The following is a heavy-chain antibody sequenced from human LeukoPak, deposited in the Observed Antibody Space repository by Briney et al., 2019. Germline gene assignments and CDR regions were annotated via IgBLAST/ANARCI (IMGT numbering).Heavy chain of an antibody. Sequence: GGSLRLSCAASGFTFTSYAMSWVRRAPGKGLEWVANIKQDGSEKYYVDSVKGRFTISRDNAKNSLYLQMNSLRAEDTAVYYCARVGSGWYPNWFDPWGQGTLVTVSS. CDR1: GFTFTSYA. CDR3: ARVGSGWYPNWFDP. V-gene: IGHV3-7*03. CDR2: IKQDGSEK. D-gene: IGHD6-19*01. J-gene: IGHJ5*02.